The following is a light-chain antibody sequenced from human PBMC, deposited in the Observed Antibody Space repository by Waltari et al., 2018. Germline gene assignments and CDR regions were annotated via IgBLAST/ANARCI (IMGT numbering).Light chain of an antibody. CDR1: QSISGC. J-gene: IGKJ1*01. CDR2: KAS. V-gene: IGKV1-5*03. Sequence: DIQMTQSPSTLSAFVGDRVTITCRASQSISGCVAWYQQKPGKAPNLLIFKASTLESRCPSRFSGSGSGTEFTLTINSLQPDDFATYYCQQYKSPTWTFGQGTKVEIK. CDR3: QQYKSPTWT.